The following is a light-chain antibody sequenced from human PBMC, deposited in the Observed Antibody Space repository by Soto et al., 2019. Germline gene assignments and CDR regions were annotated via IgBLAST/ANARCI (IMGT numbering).Light chain of an antibody. CDR3: QQSYSTPYT. CDR1: QSISNY. V-gene: IGKV1-39*01. CDR2: ASF. J-gene: IGKJ2*01. Sequence: DIQMTQSPSSLSVSVGDRVTITCRASQSISNYLNWYQQTPGKAPKLLIYASFNLQSGVPSRFSGSVFGTDFTLSISSLEPEDFATYYCQQSYSTPYTFVQGTKLEIK.